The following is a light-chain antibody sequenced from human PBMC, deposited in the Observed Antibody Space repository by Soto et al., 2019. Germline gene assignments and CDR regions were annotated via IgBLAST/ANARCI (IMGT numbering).Light chain of an antibody. CDR3: SSYTSSSTPPWV. CDR1: SSDVGGYNY. Sequence: QSALTQPASVSGSPGQSITISCTGTSSDVGGYNYVSWYQQHPGKAPKLMIYEVSNRPSGVSNRFSGSKSGNTASLTISGLQAEDEAGYYRSSYTSSSTPPWVFGGGTKVTVL. V-gene: IGLV2-14*01. J-gene: IGLJ3*02. CDR2: EVS.